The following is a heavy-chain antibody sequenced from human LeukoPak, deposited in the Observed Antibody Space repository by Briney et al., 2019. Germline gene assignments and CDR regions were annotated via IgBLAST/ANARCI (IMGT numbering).Heavy chain of an antibody. V-gene: IGHV4-59*08. CDR2: IYYSGST. CDR1: GGSISSYY. Sequence: SSETLSLTCTVSGGSISSYYWSWIRQPPGKGLEWIGYIYYSGSTNYNPSLKSRVTISVDTSKNQFSLKLSSVTAADTAVYYCARHGYFDYWGQGTLVTVSS. CDR3: ARHGYFDY. J-gene: IGHJ4*02.